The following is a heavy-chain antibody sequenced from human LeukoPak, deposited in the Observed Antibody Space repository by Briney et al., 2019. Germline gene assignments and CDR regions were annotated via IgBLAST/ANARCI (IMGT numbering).Heavy chain of an antibody. Sequence: SETLSLTCTVSGGSISSYYWSWIRQPPGKGLEWIGYIYYSGSTYYNPSLKSRVTISVDTSKNQFSLKLSSVTAADTAVYYCARHDYSNYPLDYWGQGTLVTVSS. CDR2: IYYSGST. D-gene: IGHD4-11*01. J-gene: IGHJ4*02. CDR1: GGSISSYY. CDR3: ARHDYSNYPLDY. V-gene: IGHV4-59*08.